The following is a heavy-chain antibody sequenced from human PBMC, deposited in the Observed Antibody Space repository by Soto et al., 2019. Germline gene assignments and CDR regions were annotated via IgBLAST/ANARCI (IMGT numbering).Heavy chain of an antibody. Sequence: SVKVSCKASGVTFSSYAISWVRQAPGQGLEWMGGIIPIFGTANYAQKFKGRVTISADEFKATVYVELNSLTSEDTAVYYCARPSGQLGQYSALPDNWGQGTLVTVSS. V-gene: IGHV1-69*13. CDR3: ARPSGQLGQYSALPDN. J-gene: IGHJ4*02. CDR2: IIPIFGTA. D-gene: IGHD5-12*01. CDR1: GVTFSSYA.